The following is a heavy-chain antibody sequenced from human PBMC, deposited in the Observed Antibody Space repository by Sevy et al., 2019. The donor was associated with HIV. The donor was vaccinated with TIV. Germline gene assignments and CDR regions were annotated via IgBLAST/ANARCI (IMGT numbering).Heavy chain of an antibody. V-gene: IGHV4-39*01. J-gene: IGHJ6*02. Sequence: SETLSLTCTVSGGSISSSSYYWGWIRQPPGKGLEWIGSIYYSGSTYYNPSLKSRVTISVDPSKNQFSLKLSSVTAADTAVYYCASGGELSHYYYYGMDVWGQGTTVTVSS. CDR1: GGSISSSSYY. D-gene: IGHD3-16*02. CDR2: IYYSGST. CDR3: ASGGELSHYYYYGMDV.